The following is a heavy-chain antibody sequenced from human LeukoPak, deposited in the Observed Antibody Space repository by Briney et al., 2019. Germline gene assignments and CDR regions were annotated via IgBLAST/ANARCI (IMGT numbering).Heavy chain of an antibody. CDR1: GGSISSGDYY. Sequence: SETLSLTCTVSGGSISSGDYYWSCVRQPPGTGLEWIGYIYYSGSTYYNPSLKSRVTISVDTSKNQFSLKLSSVTAADTAVYYCARGYIVVVPAATADDAFDIWGQGTMVTVSS. D-gene: IGHD2-2*01. V-gene: IGHV4-30-4*01. CDR2: IYYSGST. J-gene: IGHJ3*02. CDR3: ARGYIVVVPAATADDAFDI.